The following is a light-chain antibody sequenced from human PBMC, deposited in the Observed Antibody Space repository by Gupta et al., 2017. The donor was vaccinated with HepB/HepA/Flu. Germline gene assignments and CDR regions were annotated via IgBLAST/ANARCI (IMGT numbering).Light chain of an antibody. Sequence: SYELTQPPSLSVSHGQTARITCSGDELGKKHVCWYQQKPGQSPVLVVYQSDKRPSGIPERFSGSNSGNTATLTISGTQSMDEADFYCQVWDSNSNVVFCGGTKLTIL. CDR1: ELGKKH. J-gene: IGLJ2*01. CDR2: QSD. V-gene: IGLV3-1*01. CDR3: QVWDSNSNVV.